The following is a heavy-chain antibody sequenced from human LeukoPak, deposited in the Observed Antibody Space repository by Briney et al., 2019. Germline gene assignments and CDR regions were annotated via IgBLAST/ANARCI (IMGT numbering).Heavy chain of an antibody. Sequence: TGGSLRLSCAASGFTFSSYAMSWVRQAPGKGLEWVSAISGSGGSTYYADSVKGRFTISRDNSKNTLYLQMNSLRAEDTAVYYCAKQVVAVAAAPPSFDYWGQGTLVTVSS. J-gene: IGHJ4*02. CDR2: ISGSGGST. CDR1: GFTFSSYA. CDR3: AKQVVAVAAAPPSFDY. D-gene: IGHD2-15*01. V-gene: IGHV3-23*01.